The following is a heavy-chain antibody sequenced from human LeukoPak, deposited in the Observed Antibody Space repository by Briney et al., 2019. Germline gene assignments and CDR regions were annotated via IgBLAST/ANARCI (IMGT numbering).Heavy chain of an antibody. CDR3: AKSLNGWLRPSDY. CDR1: GFTFSSYG. Sequence: GGSLRLSCAASGFTFSSYGMHWVRQAPGKGLEWVAVISYDGSNKYYADSVKGRFTISRDNSKNTLYLQMNSLRAEDTAVYYCAKSLNGWLRPSDYWGQGNLVTVSS. V-gene: IGHV3-30*18. CDR2: ISYDGSNK. D-gene: IGHD5-12*01. J-gene: IGHJ4*02.